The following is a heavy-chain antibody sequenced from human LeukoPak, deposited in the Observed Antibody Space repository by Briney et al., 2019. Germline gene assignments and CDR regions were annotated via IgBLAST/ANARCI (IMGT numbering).Heavy chain of an antibody. Sequence: GGSLRLSCAASGFTFSNYWMSWVRQAPGKGLEWVAKIKQDGSEEYYVDSVKGRFTISRGNAKNSLFLQMNSLRVEDTAIYYCARGGSYPGCWGQGTLVTVSS. CDR2: IKQDGSEE. V-gene: IGHV3-7*03. CDR3: ARGGSYPGC. D-gene: IGHD1-26*01. CDR1: GFTFSNYW. J-gene: IGHJ4*02.